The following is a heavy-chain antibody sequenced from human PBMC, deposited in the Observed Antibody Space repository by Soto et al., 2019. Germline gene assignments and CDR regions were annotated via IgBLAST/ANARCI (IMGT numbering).Heavy chain of an antibody. CDR1: GFTFSSYA. J-gene: IGHJ6*04. CDR3: ARGEPYYGMDV. Sequence: PGGSLRLSCAASGFTFSSYAIHWVRQAPGKGLEWVALISYDGSNKYYADSVKGRFTISRDNSKNTLYLQMNSLRGDDTALYYCARGEPYYGMDVWGKGTTVTVSS. D-gene: IGHD1-1*01. V-gene: IGHV3-30-3*01. CDR2: ISYDGSNK.